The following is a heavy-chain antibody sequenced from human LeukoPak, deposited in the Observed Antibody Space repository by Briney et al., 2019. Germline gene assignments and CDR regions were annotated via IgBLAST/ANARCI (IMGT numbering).Heavy chain of an antibody. J-gene: IGHJ5*02. Sequence: TGGSLRLSCAASGFTFSSYAMHWVRQAPGKGLEWVAVISYDGSNKYYADSVKGRFTISRDNSKNTLYLQMNSLRAEDTAVYYCARDTSSSWYGDRYNWFDPWGQGTLVTVSS. CDR1: GFTFSSYA. V-gene: IGHV3-30*04. D-gene: IGHD6-13*01. CDR2: ISYDGSNK. CDR3: ARDTSSSWYGDRYNWFDP.